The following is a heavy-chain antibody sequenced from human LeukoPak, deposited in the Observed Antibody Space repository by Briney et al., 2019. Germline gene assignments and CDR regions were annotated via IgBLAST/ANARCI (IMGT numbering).Heavy chain of an antibody. D-gene: IGHD3-10*01. CDR2: ISPSGGST. J-gene: IGHJ4*02. CDR1: GYTFTSYY. Sequence: ASVKVSCKASGYTFTSYYMFWVRQAPGQGLEWMGLISPSGGSTTYAQKFQGRITMTRDMSTSTVYMELSSLRSEDTAVYYCASLYYYGSGSYYNGPFDYWGQGTLVTVSS. CDR3: ASLYYYGSGSYYNGPFDY. V-gene: IGHV1-46*01.